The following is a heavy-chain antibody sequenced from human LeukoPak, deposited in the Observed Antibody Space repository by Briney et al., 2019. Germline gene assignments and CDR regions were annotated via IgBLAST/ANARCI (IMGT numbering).Heavy chain of an antibody. CDR2: ISGSGGST. CDR1: GFTFSSYA. V-gene: IGHV3-23*01. Sequence: GGSLRLSCAASGFTFSSYAMSWVRQAPGKGLEWVSAISGSGGSTYYGDSVKGRFTISRDNSKNTLYMQMNSLRVEDTAVYYCAKGFTYYYDSSGYWSPNYFDYWGQGTLVTVSS. CDR3: AKGFTYYYDSSGYWSPNYFDY. D-gene: IGHD3-22*01. J-gene: IGHJ4*02.